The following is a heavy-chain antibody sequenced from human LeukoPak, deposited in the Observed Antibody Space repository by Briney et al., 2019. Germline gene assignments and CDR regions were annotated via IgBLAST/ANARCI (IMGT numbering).Heavy chain of an antibody. V-gene: IGHV3-23*01. CDR3: AKESLLRSFTVVVVAATQPAPYFDY. Sequence: GGSLRLSCAASGFTFSSYAMSWVRQAPGKGLEWVSAISGSGGSTYYADSVKGRFTISRDNSKNTLYLQMNSLRAEDTAVYYCAKESLLRSFTVVVVAATQPAPYFDYWGQGTLVTVSS. D-gene: IGHD2-15*01. CDR2: ISGSGGST. J-gene: IGHJ4*02. CDR1: GFTFSSYA.